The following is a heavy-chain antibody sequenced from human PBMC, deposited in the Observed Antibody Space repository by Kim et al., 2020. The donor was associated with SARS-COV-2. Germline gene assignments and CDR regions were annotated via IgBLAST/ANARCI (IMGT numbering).Heavy chain of an antibody. CDR3: ARDRITIFGVVISGYGMDV. D-gene: IGHD3-3*01. V-gene: IGHV3-11*01. J-gene: IGHJ6*02. Sequence: GRFTISRDNAKNSLYLHMNSLRAEDTAVYYCARDRITIFGVVISGYGMDVWGQGTTVTVSS.